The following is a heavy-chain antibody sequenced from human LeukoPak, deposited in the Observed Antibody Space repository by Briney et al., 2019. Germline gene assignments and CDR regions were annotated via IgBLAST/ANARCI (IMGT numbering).Heavy chain of an antibody. Sequence: GGSLRLSCAASGFTFSTYSMNWVRQAPGKGLEWVSYISSRSRTKYYADSVKGRFTISRDNAKNSLNLQMNSLRDEDTAVYYCVTRYSPQDLDHSGQGTLGTLSS. D-gene: IGHD2-2*02. CDR3: VTRYSPQDLDH. V-gene: IGHV3-48*02. CDR1: GFTFSTYS. J-gene: IGHJ4*02. CDR2: ISSRSRTK.